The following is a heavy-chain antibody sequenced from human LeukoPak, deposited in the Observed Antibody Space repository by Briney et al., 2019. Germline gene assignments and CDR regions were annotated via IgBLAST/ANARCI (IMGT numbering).Heavy chain of an antibody. J-gene: IGHJ4*02. V-gene: IGHV1-18*01. CDR1: GYTFTSYG. CDR2: ISAYNGNT. D-gene: IGHD6-6*01. CDR3: ARDYQYWDSSSSWGDY. Sequence: ASVKVSCKASGYTFTSYGISWVRQAPGQGLEWMGWISAYNGNTNYAQKLQGRVTMTTDTSTSTAYMELRSLRSDDTAVYYCARDYQYWDSSSSWGDYWGQGTLVTVPS.